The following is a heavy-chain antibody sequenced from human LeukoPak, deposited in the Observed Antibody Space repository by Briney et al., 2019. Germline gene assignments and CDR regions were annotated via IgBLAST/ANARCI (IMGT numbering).Heavy chain of an antibody. CDR1: GYTLTELS. CDR2: FDPEDGET. J-gene: IGHJ4*02. CDR3: ATRPEVVVITDLYYFDY. D-gene: IGHD3-22*01. Sequence: ASVKVSCKVSGYTLTELSIHWVRQAPGKGLEWMGGFDPEDGETIYAQKFQGRVTMTEDTSTDTAYMELSSLRSEDTAVYYCATRPEVVVITDLYYFDYWGQGTLVTVSS. V-gene: IGHV1-24*01.